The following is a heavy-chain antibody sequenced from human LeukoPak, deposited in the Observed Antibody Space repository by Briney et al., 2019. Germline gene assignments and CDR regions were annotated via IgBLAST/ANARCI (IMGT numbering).Heavy chain of an antibody. Sequence: GGPLRLSCAASGFTFTNYAMSWVRQTPGKGLEWVSAISGSGSRTYYADSVKGRFTISRDNSKNTLSLQMSWLRAEDTAVYYCAKDGTLWSGAYYFDYWGQGTLVTVSS. CDR2: ISGSGSRT. CDR1: GFTFTNYA. CDR3: AKDGTLWSGAYYFDY. D-gene: IGHD3-10*02. J-gene: IGHJ4*02. V-gene: IGHV3-23*01.